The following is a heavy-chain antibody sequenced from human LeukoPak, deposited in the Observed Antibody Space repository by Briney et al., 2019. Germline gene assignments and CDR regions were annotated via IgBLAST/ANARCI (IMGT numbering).Heavy chain of an antibody. V-gene: IGHV3-30*02. CDR1: VLTFNIYG. CDR2: IRLDGSNK. Sequence: GGPLRLSCGPSVLTFNIYGMQWVRQAAGRGVEGVEFIRLDGSNKYYAHSVKGRFTISRDNSKNTLYLQMNRLTAEDTAVYYCAKDSGYNRNVGFDPWGQGTLVTVP. J-gene: IGHJ5*02. CDR3: AKDSGYNRNVGFDP. D-gene: IGHD1-20*01.